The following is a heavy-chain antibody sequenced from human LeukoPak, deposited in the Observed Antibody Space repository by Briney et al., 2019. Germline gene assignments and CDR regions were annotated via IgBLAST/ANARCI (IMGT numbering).Heavy chain of an antibody. V-gene: IGHV1-46*03. J-gene: IGHJ4*02. CDR3: ASRGYSYGYHFDY. Sequence: ASVKVSCKASGYTFTSYYMHWVRQAPGQGHEWMGIINPSGGSTSYAQKFQGRVTMTRDTSTSTVYVELSSLRSEDTAVYYCASRGYSYGYHFDYWGQGTLVTVSS. CDR1: GYTFTSYY. CDR2: INPSGGST. D-gene: IGHD5-18*01.